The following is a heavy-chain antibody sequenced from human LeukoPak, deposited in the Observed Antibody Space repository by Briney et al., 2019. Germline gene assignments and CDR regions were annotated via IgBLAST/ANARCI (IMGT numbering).Heavy chain of an antibody. V-gene: IGHV3-30*02. CDR2: IRYDGSIK. D-gene: IGHD1-26*01. CDR1: AFSFSSYG. J-gene: IGHJ4*02. CDR3: AKDRSYLFDY. Sequence: GGSLRLSCAASAFSFSSYGMNWVRQAPGKGLEWVSFIRYDGSIKYYADSVKGRLTISRDNSKNTLYLEMNSLRAEDTAVYYCAKDRSYLFDYWGQGTLVTVSS.